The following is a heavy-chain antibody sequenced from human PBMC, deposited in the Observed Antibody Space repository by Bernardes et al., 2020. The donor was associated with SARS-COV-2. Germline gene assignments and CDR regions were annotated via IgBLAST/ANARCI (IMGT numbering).Heavy chain of an antibody. CDR3: AGSFYALYLGY. J-gene: IGHJ4*02. Sequence: SLILSCSTSSVNSANYSMTWVRQAPRKGLEWVGVIRSKPYAGTTEYAASVKGIYIIARDYSKSFFYLQMNSLKIEDTAVYFYAGSFYALYLGYWGQGTPVTDSS. CDR2: IRSKPYAGTT. CDR1: SVNSANYS. D-gene: IGHD1-26*01. V-gene: IGHV3-49*04.